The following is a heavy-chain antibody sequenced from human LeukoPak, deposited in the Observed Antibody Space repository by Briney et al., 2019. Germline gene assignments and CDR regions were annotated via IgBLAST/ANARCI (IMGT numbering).Heavy chain of an antibody. CDR3: ARDLATYYYDSSGFDAFDI. J-gene: IGHJ3*02. V-gene: IGHV3-48*01. CDR1: GFTFSSYS. Sequence: GGSLRLSCAAAGFTFSSYSMNWVRQAPGKGLEWVSYISSSSSTIYYADSVKGRFTISRDNAKNSLYLQMTSVRAEDTAVYYCARDLATYYYDSSGFDAFDIWGQGTMVTVSS. CDR2: ISSSSSTI. D-gene: IGHD3-22*01.